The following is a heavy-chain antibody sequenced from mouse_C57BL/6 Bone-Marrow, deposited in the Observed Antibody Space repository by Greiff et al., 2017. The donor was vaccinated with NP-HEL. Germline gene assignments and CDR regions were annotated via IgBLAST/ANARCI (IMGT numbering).Heavy chain of an antibody. V-gene: IGHV7-3*01. Sequence: EVQGVESGGGLVQPGGSLSLSCAASGFTFTDYYMSWVRQPPGKALEWLGFIRNKANGYTTEYSASVKGLFTISRDNSQSILYLQMNALRAEDSATYYCARYPWLPFFDYWGQGTTLTVSS. CDR1: GFTFTDYY. D-gene: IGHD2-2*01. J-gene: IGHJ2*01. CDR3: ARYPWLPFFDY. CDR2: IRNKANGYTT.